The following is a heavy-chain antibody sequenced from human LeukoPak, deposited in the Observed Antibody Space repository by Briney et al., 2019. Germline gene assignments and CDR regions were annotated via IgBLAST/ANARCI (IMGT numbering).Heavy chain of an antibody. CDR2: IYTSGST. J-gene: IGHJ6*02. Sequence: SETLSLTCTVSGGSISSYYWSWIRQPPGKGLEWIGYIYTSGSTNYNPSLKSRVTISVDTSKNQFSLKLSSVTAADTAVYYCARVVGYSSGWDDYYYYYGMDVWGQGTTVTVSS. D-gene: IGHD6-19*01. V-gene: IGHV4-4*09. CDR1: GGSISSYY. CDR3: ARVVGYSSGWDDYYYYYGMDV.